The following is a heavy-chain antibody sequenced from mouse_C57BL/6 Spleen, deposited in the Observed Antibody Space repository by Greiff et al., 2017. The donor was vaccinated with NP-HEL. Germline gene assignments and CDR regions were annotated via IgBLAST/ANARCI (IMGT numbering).Heavy chain of an antibody. D-gene: IGHD1-1*01. J-gene: IGHJ4*01. CDR1: GFNIKDDY. CDR2: IDPENGDT. Sequence: EVKLEESGAELVRPGASVKLSCTASGFNIKDDYMHWVKQRPEQGLEWIGWIDPENGDTEYASKFQGKATITADTSTNTAYLQLSSLTSEDTAVYYGTTGDYGSSFAMDYWGQGTSVTVSS. CDR3: TTGDYGSSFAMDY. V-gene: IGHV14-4*01.